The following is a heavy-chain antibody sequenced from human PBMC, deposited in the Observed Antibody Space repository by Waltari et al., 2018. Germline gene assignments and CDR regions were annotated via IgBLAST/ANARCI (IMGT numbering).Heavy chain of an antibody. CDR1: GGSFSGYY. CDR3: ARGVKRSSWLPYNWFDP. J-gene: IGHJ5*02. CDR2: INHSGST. D-gene: IGHD6-13*01. Sequence: QVQLQQWGAGLLKPSETLSLTCAVYGGSFSGYYWSWIRQPPGKGLEWIGEINHSGSTNYNTSIKSRVTISVDTSNNQFSLTLSSVTAADTAVYYCARGVKRSSWLPYNWFDPWGQGTLVTVSS. V-gene: IGHV4-34*01.